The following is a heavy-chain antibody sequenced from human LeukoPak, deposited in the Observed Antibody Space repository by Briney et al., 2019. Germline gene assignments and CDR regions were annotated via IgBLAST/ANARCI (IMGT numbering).Heavy chain of an antibody. J-gene: IGHJ4*02. CDR3: ARGRIAPIDY. CDR1: GFTFSSYG. V-gene: IGHV3-30*03. CDR2: ISYDGSNK. Sequence: QPGGSLRLSCAASGFTFSSYGMHWVRQAPGKGLEWVAVISYDGSNKYYADSVKGRFTISRDNAKNSLYLQMNSLRADDTAVYYCARGRIAPIDYWGQGTLVTVSS. D-gene: IGHD6-13*01.